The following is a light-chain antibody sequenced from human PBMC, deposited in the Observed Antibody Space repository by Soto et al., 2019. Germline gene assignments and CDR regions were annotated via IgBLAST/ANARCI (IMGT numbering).Light chain of an antibody. CDR3: QLYNSYSEA. Sequence: DIQMTQSPSTLSGSVGDRVTITCRASQTISSWLAWYQQEPGKARKLLIYKESTLKSGVPSRFSGSGSGTEFTLSISSLQPDDFASYYCQLYNSYSEAFGQGTKVGIK. J-gene: IGKJ1*01. V-gene: IGKV1-5*03. CDR1: QTISSW. CDR2: KES.